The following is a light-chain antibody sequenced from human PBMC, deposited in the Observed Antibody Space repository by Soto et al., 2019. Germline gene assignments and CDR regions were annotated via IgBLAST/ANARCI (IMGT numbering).Light chain of an antibody. J-gene: IGKJ1*01. Sequence: DILLTQTPSTLSASVGDRVTISCRASQSINKWLAWYQHKPGKAPNLLIYEVSTLHSGVPSRFSGSGSGTEFTLTISSLRPDDFATYYCQHYSGDQATFGQGTKVDIK. CDR1: QSINKW. CDR3: QHYSGDQAT. V-gene: IGKV1-5*03. CDR2: EVS.